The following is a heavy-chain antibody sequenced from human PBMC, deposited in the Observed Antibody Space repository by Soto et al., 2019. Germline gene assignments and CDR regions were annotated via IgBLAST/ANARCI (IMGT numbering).Heavy chain of an antibody. CDR3: AKRVGRYYDSSGYFNWFDP. D-gene: IGHD3-22*01. CDR1: GFTFSSYA. Sequence: LRLSCAASGFTFSSYAMSWVRQAPGKGLEWVSAISGSGGSTYYADSVKGRFTISRDNSKNTLYLQMNSLRAEDTAVYYCAKRVGRYYDSSGYFNWFDPWGQGTLVTVSS. J-gene: IGHJ5*02. V-gene: IGHV3-23*01. CDR2: ISGSGGST.